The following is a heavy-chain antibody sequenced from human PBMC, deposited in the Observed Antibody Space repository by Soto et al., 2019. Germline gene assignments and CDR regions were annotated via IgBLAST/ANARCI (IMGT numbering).Heavy chain of an antibody. D-gene: IGHD2-2*02. V-gene: IGHV4-39*02. CDR2: IYYSGST. CDR1: GGSISSSSYY. Sequence: SETLSLTCAVSGGSISSSSYYWGWIRQPPGKGLEWIGSIYYSGSTYYNPSLKSRVTISVDTSKNQFSLKLSSVTAADTAVYYCAREGGYCSSTSCYIWGQGTLVTVSS. J-gene: IGHJ4*02. CDR3: AREGGYCSSTSCYI.